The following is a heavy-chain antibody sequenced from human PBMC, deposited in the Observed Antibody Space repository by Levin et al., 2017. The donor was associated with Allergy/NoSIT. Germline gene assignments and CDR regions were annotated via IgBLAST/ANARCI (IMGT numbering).Heavy chain of an antibody. Sequence: GESLKISCAASGFTFNNYAMSWVRQAPGKGLEWVSAIINSGVGTYNADSVKGRFTISRDNSKNTMYLQMNSLRAEDTAVYFCAKDAIRGSDQPYYFDYWGQGTLVTASS. J-gene: IGHJ4*02. D-gene: IGHD6-19*01. CDR1: GFTFNNYA. CDR2: IINSGVGT. V-gene: IGHV3-23*01. CDR3: AKDAIRGSDQPYYFDY.